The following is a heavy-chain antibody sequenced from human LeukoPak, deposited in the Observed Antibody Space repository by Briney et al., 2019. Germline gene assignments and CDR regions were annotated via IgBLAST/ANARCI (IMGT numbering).Heavy chain of an antibody. V-gene: IGHV1-8*03. Sequence: ASVKVSCEASGYTFTSYDINWVRQATGQGLEWMGWMNPNSGNTGYAQKFQGRVTITRNTSISTAYMELSSLRSEDTAVYYCARDDVGLLWFGESLYYFDYWGQGTLVTVSS. J-gene: IGHJ4*02. CDR1: GYTFTSYD. CDR3: ARDDVGLLWFGESLYYFDY. CDR2: MNPNSGNT. D-gene: IGHD3-10*01.